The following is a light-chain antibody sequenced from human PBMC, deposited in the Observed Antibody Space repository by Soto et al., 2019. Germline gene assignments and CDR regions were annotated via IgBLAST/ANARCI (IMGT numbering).Light chain of an antibody. J-gene: IGKJ1*01. CDR2: MAS. CDR1: QSISSY. Sequence: DIQMTQSPSTLSASVVDRVTITFRVSQSISSYLAWYQQRPGNSPKLLIYMASTLEIGVPSRFSGSGSGTEFTLTISSLQPDDFATYYCQQYNNYSPWTFGQGTKVDIK. CDR3: QQYNNYSPWT. V-gene: IGKV1-5*03.